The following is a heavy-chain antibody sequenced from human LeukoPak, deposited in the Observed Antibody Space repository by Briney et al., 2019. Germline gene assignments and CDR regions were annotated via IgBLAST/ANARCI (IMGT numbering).Heavy chain of an antibody. J-gene: IGHJ4*02. CDR1: GGSISSGSYY. D-gene: IGHD3-22*01. Sequence: SETLSLTCTVSGGSISSGSYYWGWIRQPPGKGLEWIGSIYYSGSTYYDPSLKSRVTISVDTSKNQFSLKLSSVTAADTAVYYCASEREYYYDSSGSDYWGQGTLVTVSS. V-gene: IGHV4-39*07. CDR3: ASEREYYYDSSGSDY. CDR2: IYYSGST.